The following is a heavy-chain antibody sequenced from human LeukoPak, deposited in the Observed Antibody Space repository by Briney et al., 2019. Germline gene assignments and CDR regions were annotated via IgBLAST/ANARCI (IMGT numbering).Heavy chain of an antibody. CDR1: GFTLSNYW. V-gene: IGHV3-74*01. CDR3: ARGPQRGAAANYYGMDV. Sequence: SLRLPCAASGFTLSNYWIHWVRQAPGKGLVYVTRINSDGSSTSHADSVKGRFTISRDNAKSTLYLQMNSLRSEDTAVYYCARGPQRGAAANYYGMDVWGQGTTVTVSS. CDR2: INSDGSST. J-gene: IGHJ6*02. D-gene: IGHD2-2*01.